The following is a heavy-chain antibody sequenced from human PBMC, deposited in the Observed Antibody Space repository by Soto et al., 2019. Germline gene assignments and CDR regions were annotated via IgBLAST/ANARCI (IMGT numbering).Heavy chain of an antibody. CDR2: IIPIFGTA. J-gene: IGHJ4*02. Sequence: ASVKVSCKASGYTFTSYAISWVRQAPGQRLEWMGGIIPIFGTANYAQKFQGRVTITADESTSTAYMELSSLRSEDTTVYYCARESRYCSGGSCYFLPGIDYWGQGTLVTVSS. V-gene: IGHV1-69*13. D-gene: IGHD2-15*01. CDR3: ARESRYCSGGSCYFLPGIDY. CDR1: GYTFTSYA.